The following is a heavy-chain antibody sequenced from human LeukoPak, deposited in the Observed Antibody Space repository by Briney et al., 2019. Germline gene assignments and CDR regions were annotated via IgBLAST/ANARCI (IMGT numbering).Heavy chain of an antibody. J-gene: IGHJ6*02. D-gene: IGHD5-18*01. CDR2: ISSSSSTI. CDR3: AREMAYSYYYGMDV. V-gene: IGHV3-48*02. CDR1: GFTFSSYS. Sequence: GGSPRLSCAASGFTFSSYSMNWVRQAPGKGLEWVSYISSSSSTIYYADSVKGRFTISRDNAKNSLYLQMNSLRDEDTAVYYCAREMAYSYYYGMDVWGQGTTVTVSS.